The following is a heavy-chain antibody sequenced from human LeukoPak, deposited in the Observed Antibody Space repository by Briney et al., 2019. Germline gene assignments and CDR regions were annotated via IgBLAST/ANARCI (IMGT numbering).Heavy chain of an antibody. CDR3: ARGPPGIAAAYFDY. V-gene: IGHV7-4-1*02. D-gene: IGHD6-13*01. J-gene: IGHJ4*02. Sequence: ASVKVSCKASGYTFTSYAMNWVRQAPGQGLEWMGWINTNTGNPTYAQGFTGRFVFSLDTSVSTAYLQISSLKAEDTAVYYCARGPPGIAAAYFDYWGQGTLVTVSS. CDR1: GYTFTSYA. CDR2: INTNTGNP.